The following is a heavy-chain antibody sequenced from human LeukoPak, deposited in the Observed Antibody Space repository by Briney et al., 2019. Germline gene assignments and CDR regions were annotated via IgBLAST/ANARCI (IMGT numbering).Heavy chain of an antibody. CDR1: GYTFIDYY. V-gene: IGHV1-2*02. J-gene: IGHJ4*02. Sequence: GASVKVSCKTSGYTFIDYYIHWVRQDPGQGLEWMGWINTNSGATKYAQKFQGRVSMTRDTSINTAYMDLTNLRSDDTAIFYCARVKKLIREFEFWGQGTLVTVSS. CDR3: ARVKKLIREFEF. CDR2: INTNSGAT. D-gene: IGHD3-10*01.